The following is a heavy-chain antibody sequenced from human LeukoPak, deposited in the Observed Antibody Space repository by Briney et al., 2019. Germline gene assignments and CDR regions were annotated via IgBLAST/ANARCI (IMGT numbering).Heavy chain of an antibody. CDR1: GFNFNTYC. CDR3: AGEVVRDVSGVDYTWLDP. J-gene: IGHJ5*02. D-gene: IGHD2-8*01. Sequence: GRSLRLSCAASGFNFNTYCMHWVRQTPGKGLEWVAVIWHDGSDEYYADSVKGRFTISRDNSKSLVYLQMDSLRDEDTAVYYCAGEVVRDVSGVDYTWLDPWGQGTLVFVSA. V-gene: IGHV3-33*01. CDR2: IWHDGSDE.